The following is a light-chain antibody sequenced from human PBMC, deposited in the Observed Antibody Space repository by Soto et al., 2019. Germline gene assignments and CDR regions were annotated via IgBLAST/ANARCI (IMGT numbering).Light chain of an antibody. CDR1: QSISSW. CDR3: QQYDNDSWT. J-gene: IGKJ1*01. CDR2: KAS. Sequence: DIHMTQSPSTLSASVGDRVIITCRASQSISSWLAWYQQKPGKATNLLIYKASTLKSGVPSRFSGSGSGTEFTLTISSLQPDDFATYYCQQYDNDSWTLGQGTKVEIK. V-gene: IGKV1-5*03.